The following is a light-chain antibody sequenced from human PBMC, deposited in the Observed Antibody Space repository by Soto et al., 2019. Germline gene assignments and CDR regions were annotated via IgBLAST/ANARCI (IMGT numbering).Light chain of an antibody. CDR1: SRDVGAYDY. J-gene: IGLJ1*01. V-gene: IGLV2-14*03. CDR2: YVD. CDR3: CSYADGSSDL. Sequence: QSVLAQPASVSGSPGESITISCTGTSRDVGAYDYVSWYLQYPDKAPQLLIYYVDHRPSGVSSRFSGSKSGNAASLTISGLQAEDEGDYYCCSYADGSSDLFGDGRKVTVL.